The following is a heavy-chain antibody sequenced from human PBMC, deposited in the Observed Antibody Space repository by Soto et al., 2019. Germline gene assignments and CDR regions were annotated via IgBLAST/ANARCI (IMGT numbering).Heavy chain of an antibody. CDR1: GDTFSRST. CDR2: IIPVLGVE. Sequence: QVQLVQSGAEVKNRGSSVKVSCKASGDTFSRSTISWVRQAPGQRLEWMGRIIPVLGVENRAQNFQGRVTLTADKSTSTAYLELSSLKSEDTAIYYCASSTAGVYVFHDWGQGTLVTVSS. CDR3: ASSTAGVYVFHD. V-gene: IGHV1-69*02. J-gene: IGHJ4*02. D-gene: IGHD2-8*01.